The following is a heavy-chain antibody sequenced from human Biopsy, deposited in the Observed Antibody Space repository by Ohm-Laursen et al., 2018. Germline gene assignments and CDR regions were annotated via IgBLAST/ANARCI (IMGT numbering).Heavy chain of an antibody. J-gene: IGHJ3*02. Sequence: SLRLSCTAPGFSFEDYGMHWVRQAPGKGLEWVSSISWQSATRNYADSVKGRFAISRDNAKKSLYLEVDSLRDEDTALYYCVKDKDFRDAFDIWGQGTMVTVSS. V-gene: IGHV3-9*01. CDR3: VKDKDFRDAFDI. CDR1: GFSFEDYG. D-gene: IGHD3-3*01. CDR2: ISWQSATR.